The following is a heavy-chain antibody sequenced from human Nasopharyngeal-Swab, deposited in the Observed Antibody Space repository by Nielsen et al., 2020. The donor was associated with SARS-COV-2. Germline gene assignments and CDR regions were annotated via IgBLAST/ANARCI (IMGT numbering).Heavy chain of an antibody. D-gene: IGHD2-2*01. V-gene: IGHV4-31*03. J-gene: IGHJ4*02. CDR1: GGSISGGGYY. Sequence: LRLSCTVSGGSISGGGYYWSWIRQHPGKGLEWIGYIYYSGSTYYNPSLKSRVTISVDTSKNQFSLKLSSVTAADTAVYYCARESTNKKYCSSTSCYYFDYWGQGTLVTVSS. CDR2: IYYSGST. CDR3: ARESTNKKYCSSTSCYYFDY.